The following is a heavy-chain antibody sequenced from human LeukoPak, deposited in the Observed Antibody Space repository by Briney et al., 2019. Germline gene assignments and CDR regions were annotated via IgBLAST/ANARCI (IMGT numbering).Heavy chain of an antibody. D-gene: IGHD3-9*01. Sequence: GGPPSASCAASGSTFSSYAMSWVRQAPGKGLGWVSAISGSGGSSYSAHSLKGRFTISRDNSKNTLYLQINSRRAEDTALYYGAKSKDYDVSTGLTWGQGTLVTVSS. CDR3: AKSKDYDVSTGLT. V-gene: IGHV3-23*01. J-gene: IGHJ5*02. CDR2: ISGSGGSS. CDR1: GSTFSSYA.